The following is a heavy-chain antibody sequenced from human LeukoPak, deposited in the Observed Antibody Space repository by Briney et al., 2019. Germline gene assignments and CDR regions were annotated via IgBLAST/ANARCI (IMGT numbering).Heavy chain of an antibody. CDR1: GGSINNYY. Sequence: SETLSLTCTVSGGSINNYYWTWIRQPPGKGLEWIGWIYYSGRSNYNPSLKSRVTISVDTSNNQFSLKLTSVTAADTAVYYCARIISPGATFDLWGQGTLVTVSS. CDR3: ARIISPGATFDL. D-gene: IGHD5-12*01. J-gene: IGHJ4*02. CDR2: IYYSGRS. V-gene: IGHV4-59*01.